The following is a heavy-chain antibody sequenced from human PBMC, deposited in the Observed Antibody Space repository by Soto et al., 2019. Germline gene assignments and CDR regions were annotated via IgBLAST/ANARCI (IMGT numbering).Heavy chain of an antibody. Sequence: LSLTCTVSGGSISSGGYYWSWIRQHPGKGLEWIGYIYYSGSTYYNPSLKSRVTVSVDTSKNQFSLKLSSVTAADTAVYYCARDRRAGVVPAAIPPGDYGMDVWGQGTTVTVSS. CDR1: GGSISSGGYY. D-gene: IGHD2-2*01. CDR2: IYYSGST. CDR3: ARDRRAGVVPAAIPPGDYGMDV. V-gene: IGHV4-31*03. J-gene: IGHJ6*02.